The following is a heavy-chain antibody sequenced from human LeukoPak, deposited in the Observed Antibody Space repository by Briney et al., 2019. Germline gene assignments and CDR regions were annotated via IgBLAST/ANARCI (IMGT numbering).Heavy chain of an antibody. CDR3: TRVIYYYGMDV. CDR1: GLTFGDYA. Sequence: GRSLRLSCTASGLTFGDYAMSWFRQAPGKGLEWVGFIRSEAYGGTTEYAASVKGRFTISRDDSKSIAYLQMNSLKTEDTAVYYCTRVIYYYGMDVWGQGTTVTVSS. V-gene: IGHV3-49*03. CDR2: IRSEAYGGTT. J-gene: IGHJ6*02.